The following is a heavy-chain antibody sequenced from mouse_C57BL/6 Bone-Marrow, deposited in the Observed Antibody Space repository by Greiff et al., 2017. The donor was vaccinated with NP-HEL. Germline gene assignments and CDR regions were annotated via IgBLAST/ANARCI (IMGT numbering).Heavy chain of an antibody. Sequence: EVQLVESGGGLVKPGGSLKLSCAASGFTFSSYTMSWVRQTPEKRLEWVATISGGGGNTYYPDSVKGRFTIARDTAKNTLYLQMSSLRSEDTALYYCARHLINGNFYFDYWGQGTTLTVSS. CDR1: GFTFSSYT. D-gene: IGHD2-1*01. CDR2: ISGGGGNT. CDR3: ARHLINGNFYFDY. V-gene: IGHV5-9*01. J-gene: IGHJ2*01.